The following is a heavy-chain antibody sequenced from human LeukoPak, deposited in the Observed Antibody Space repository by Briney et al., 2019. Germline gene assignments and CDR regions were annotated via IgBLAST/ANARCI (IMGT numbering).Heavy chain of an antibody. J-gene: IGHJ5*02. D-gene: IGHD6-19*01. Sequence: PSETLSLTCTVSGGSVSSGSYYWSWIRQPPGKGLEWIGYIYYSGSTNYNPSLKSRVTISVDTSKNQFSLKLSSVTAADTAVYYCARETIAVALNWFDPWGQGTLVTVSS. CDR1: GGSVSSGSYY. CDR3: ARETIAVALNWFDP. V-gene: IGHV4-61*01. CDR2: IYYSGST.